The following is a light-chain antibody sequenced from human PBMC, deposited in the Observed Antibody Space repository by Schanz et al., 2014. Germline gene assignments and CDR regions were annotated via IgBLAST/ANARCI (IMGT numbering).Light chain of an antibody. CDR2: DAS. CDR3: QQYNNWLTT. Sequence: TVLTQSPDTLSLSPGERATLSCRASQSVSSSYLAWYQQKPGQAPRLLIYDASTRATGLPARFSGSGSGTEFTLTISSLQSEDVAVYYCQQYNNWLTTFGQGTRVEIK. CDR1: QSVSSSY. V-gene: IGKV3-15*01. J-gene: IGKJ1*01.